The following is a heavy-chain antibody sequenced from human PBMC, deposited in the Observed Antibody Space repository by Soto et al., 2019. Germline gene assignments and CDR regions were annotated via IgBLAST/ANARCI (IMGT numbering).Heavy chain of an antibody. V-gene: IGHV4-4*07. J-gene: IGHJ4*02. D-gene: IGHD6-13*01. CDR3: TGGAAADYFDY. CDR1: SGSISTYY. CDR2: TYTTGST. Sequence: QVQLQESGPGLVKASETLSLTCTVSSGSISTYYWSWIRQPAGKGLEWIGRTYTTGSTLYNPSLKSRVTMSVDTSRNQFSLKLNSVTAADTAVYYCTGGAAADYFDYWGQGSLVTVSS.